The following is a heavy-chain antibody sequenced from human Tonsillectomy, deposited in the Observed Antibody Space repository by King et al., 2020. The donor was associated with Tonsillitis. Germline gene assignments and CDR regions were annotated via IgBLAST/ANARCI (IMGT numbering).Heavy chain of an antibody. J-gene: IGHJ4*02. CDR2: IYYSGST. D-gene: IGHD3-22*01. Sequence: VQLQESGPGLVKPSETLSLTCTVSGASVSSGSCSWSWIRQPPGKGLEWIGNIYYSGSTNYNPSLKSRVTISVDTSKNQFSLKLSSVTAADTSVYYCARDYPNDRSGSDGIFDYWGQGTLVTVSS. V-gene: IGHV4-61*01. CDR3: ARDYPNDRSGSDGIFDY. CDR1: GASVSSGSCS.